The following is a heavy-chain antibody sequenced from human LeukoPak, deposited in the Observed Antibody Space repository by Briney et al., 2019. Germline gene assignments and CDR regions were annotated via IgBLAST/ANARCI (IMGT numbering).Heavy chain of an antibody. Sequence: GGSLRLSCAASGFTFSSYEMNWVRQAPGKGLEWVSYISSSGSTIYYADSVKGRFIISRDNAKNSLYLQMNSLRAEDTAVYYCASQSFTTPDPFDIWGQGTMVTVSS. J-gene: IGHJ3*02. CDR2: ISSSGSTI. V-gene: IGHV3-48*03. CDR1: GFTFSSYE. CDR3: ASQSFTTPDPFDI. D-gene: IGHD3-22*01.